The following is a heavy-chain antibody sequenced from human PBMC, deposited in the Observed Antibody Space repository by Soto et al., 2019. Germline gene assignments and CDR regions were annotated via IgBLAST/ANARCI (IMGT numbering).Heavy chain of an antibody. D-gene: IGHD6-6*01. CDR2: ISGSGGST. V-gene: IGHV3-23*01. Sequence: SLRLSCAASGFTFSSYAMSWVRQAPGKGLEWVSAISGSGGSTYYADSVKGRFTISRDNSKNTLYLQMNSLRAEDTAVYYCANLLSSIAARAYYYYAMDVWGQGTTVTVSS. J-gene: IGHJ6*02. CDR3: ANLLSSIAARAYYYYAMDV. CDR1: GFTFSSYA.